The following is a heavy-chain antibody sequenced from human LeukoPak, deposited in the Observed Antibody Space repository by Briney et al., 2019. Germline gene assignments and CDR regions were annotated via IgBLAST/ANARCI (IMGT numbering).Heavy chain of an antibody. V-gene: IGHV1-69*05. CDR1: GGTFSSYA. Sequence: SVKVSCKASGGTFSSYAISWVRQAPGQGLEWMGGIIPIFGTANYAQKFQGRVTITTDEPTSTAYMELSSLRSEDTAVYYCARGRPSSSSGAFDIWGQGTMVTVSS. CDR2: IIPIFGTA. CDR3: ARGRPSSSSGAFDI. J-gene: IGHJ3*02. D-gene: IGHD6-6*01.